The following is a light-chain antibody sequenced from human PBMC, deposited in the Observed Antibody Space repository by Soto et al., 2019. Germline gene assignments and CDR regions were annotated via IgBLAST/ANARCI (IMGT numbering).Light chain of an antibody. Sequence: ALTHPASVSGSPGQSITISCTGTSSDVGGYNYVSWYQQHPGKAPKLMIYEVSNRPSGVSNRFSGSKSGNTASLTISGLQADDEADYYCSSYTSGSTPCVFGTGTKVTVL. CDR2: EVS. J-gene: IGLJ1*01. V-gene: IGLV2-14*01. CDR3: SSYTSGSTPCV. CDR1: SSDVGGYNY.